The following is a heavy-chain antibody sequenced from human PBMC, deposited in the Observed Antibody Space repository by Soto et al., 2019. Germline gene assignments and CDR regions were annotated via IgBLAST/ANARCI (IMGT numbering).Heavy chain of an antibody. CDR2: MSYDGRNT. CDR1: GFTFSTYA. V-gene: IGHV3-30*18. D-gene: IGHD3-10*01. Sequence: QIQLVDSRGGVVQPGRTLRLACGAAGFTFSTYAMHWVRQAPGKGLEWVAVMSYDGRNTYHADSVKGRFTISRDNANSTLYPQMNNLRTDDTAVYYCVNEGAHGSGSSYRGCYGMDVWGQGTTVIVSS. J-gene: IGHJ6*02. CDR3: VNEGAHGSGSSYRGCYGMDV.